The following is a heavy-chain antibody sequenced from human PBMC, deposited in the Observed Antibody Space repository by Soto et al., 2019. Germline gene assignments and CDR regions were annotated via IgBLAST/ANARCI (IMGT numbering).Heavy chain of an antibody. Sequence: EVQLLESGGGLVQPGGSLRLSCAASGFTFSSYAMSWVRQAPGKGLEWVSAIDGSGGSTYYADSVKGRFTISRDNSKNTLYLQVNSLRADDTAVYYCAKDPHPYARYFDYWGQGTLVTVSS. CDR3: AKDPHPYARYFDY. V-gene: IGHV3-23*01. D-gene: IGHD3-9*01. CDR2: IDGSGGST. CDR1: GFTFSSYA. J-gene: IGHJ4*02.